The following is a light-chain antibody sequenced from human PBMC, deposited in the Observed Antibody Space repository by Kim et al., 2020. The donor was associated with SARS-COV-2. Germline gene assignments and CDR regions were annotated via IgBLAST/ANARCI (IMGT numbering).Light chain of an antibody. CDR1: SGSIASNY. J-gene: IGLJ2*01. CDR3: QSYDSSIVV. Sequence: GKTVTTTCTRSSGSIASNYVQWYQQRPGSAPTTVIYEDNQRPSGVPDRFSGSIDSSSNPASLTISGLKTEDEADYYCQSYDSSIVVFGGGTQLTVL. V-gene: IGLV6-57*03. CDR2: EDN.